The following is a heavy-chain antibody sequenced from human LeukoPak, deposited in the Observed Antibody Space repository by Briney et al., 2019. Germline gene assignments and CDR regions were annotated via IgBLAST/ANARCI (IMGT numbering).Heavy chain of an antibody. J-gene: IGHJ6*02. CDR1: GYTFTGYY. Sequence: GASVKVSCKASGYTFTGYYMHWVRQAPGQGLEWMGWINPNSGGTNYAQKFQGRVTMTRDTSISTAYMELSRLRSDDTAVYYCARAGQWLSTGYYGMDVWGQGTTVTVSS. V-gene: IGHV1-2*02. CDR2: INPNSGGT. D-gene: IGHD6-19*01. CDR3: ARAGQWLSTGYYGMDV.